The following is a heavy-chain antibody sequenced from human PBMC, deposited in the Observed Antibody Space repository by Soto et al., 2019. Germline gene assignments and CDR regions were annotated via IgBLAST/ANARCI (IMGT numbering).Heavy chain of an antibody. Sequence: QLQLQESGPGLVKPSETLSLTCTVSGGSISSSSFHWGWIRQPPGKGLEWIGSIYYSGSTYYSPSLKSRVSISVDTSKNQFSLKLSSVTAADPAVYYCARRERAAGTDWWFDPWGQGTLVTVSS. CDR1: GGSISSSSFH. J-gene: IGHJ5*02. D-gene: IGHD6-13*01. CDR3: ARRERAAGTDWWFDP. V-gene: IGHV4-39*01. CDR2: IYYSGST.